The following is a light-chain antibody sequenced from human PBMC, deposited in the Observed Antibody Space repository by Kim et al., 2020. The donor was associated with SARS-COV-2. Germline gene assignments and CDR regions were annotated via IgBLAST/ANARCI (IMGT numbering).Light chain of an antibody. CDR2: EVT. Sequence: QSATISCTGTSSDVGRYDFVSWYQHHPGKAPKVIIYEVTKRSSGVPDRFSGSKSGNTASLTVSGLQAEDEADYYCSSHASPNNAFVFGTGTKVTVL. CDR1: SSDVGRYDF. CDR3: SSHASPNNAFV. J-gene: IGLJ1*01. V-gene: IGLV2-8*01.